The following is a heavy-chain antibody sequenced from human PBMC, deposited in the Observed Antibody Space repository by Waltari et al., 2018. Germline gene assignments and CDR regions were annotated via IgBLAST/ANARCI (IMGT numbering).Heavy chain of an antibody. J-gene: IGHJ6*03. V-gene: IGHV3-48*03. CDR2: IANSGITM. CDR3: ARPSTEHYYFYYYMDV. Sequence: EVQVVESGGGLVQPGGSLRLSCAASGFTFSIYEMIWVRQAPGKGLAWISYIANSGITMYYSDSVDGRFTISRDNAKNSLSLQMNSLRAEDTSVYYCARPSTEHYYFYYYMDVWGKGTTVTVS. CDR1: GFTFSIYE.